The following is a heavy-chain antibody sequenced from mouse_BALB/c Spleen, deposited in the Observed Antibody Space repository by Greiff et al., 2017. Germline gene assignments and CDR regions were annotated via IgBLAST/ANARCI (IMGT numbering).Heavy chain of an antibody. J-gene: IGHJ2*01. Sequence: EVQLQESGPGLVKPSQSLSPTCPVTGYSITSGFYWNWIRQFPGNKLEWMGYISYDGSNNYNPSLKNRISITRDTSKNQFFLKLNSVTTEDTATYYCARKGTGTFDYWGQGTTLTVSS. CDR3: ARKGTGTFDY. V-gene: IGHV3-6*02. D-gene: IGHD4-1*01. CDR1: GYSITSGFY. CDR2: ISYDGSN.